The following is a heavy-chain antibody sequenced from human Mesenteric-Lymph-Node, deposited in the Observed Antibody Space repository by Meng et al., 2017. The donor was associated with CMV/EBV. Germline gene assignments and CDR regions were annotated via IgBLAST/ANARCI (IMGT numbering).Heavy chain of an antibody. CDR2: IYWDDDK. V-gene: IGHV2-5*02. CDR1: GFSLSTYKMG. CDR3: VHNNIVLLYFDP. J-gene: IGHJ5*02. Sequence: CTFSGFSLSTYKMGVGWVRQPPGKALEWLALIYWDDDKRYSPSLKSRLTITKDTSKNQVVLTMTNMDPVDTATYYCVHNNIVLLYFDPWGQGTLVTVSS. D-gene: IGHD3-10*01.